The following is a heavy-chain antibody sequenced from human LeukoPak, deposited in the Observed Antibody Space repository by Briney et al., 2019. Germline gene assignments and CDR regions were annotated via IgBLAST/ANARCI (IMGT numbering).Heavy chain of an antibody. D-gene: IGHD2-2*01. CDR1: GYSFTSYW. Sequence: KRGESLKISCKGSGYSFTSYWIGWVRQMPGKGLEWMGIIYPGDSDTRYSPSFQGQVTISADKSISTDYLQWSSLKASDTAMYYCARPAYLGYCSSTSCHDAFDIWGQGTMVTVSS. CDR2: IYPGDSDT. J-gene: IGHJ3*02. V-gene: IGHV5-51*01. CDR3: ARPAYLGYCSSTSCHDAFDI.